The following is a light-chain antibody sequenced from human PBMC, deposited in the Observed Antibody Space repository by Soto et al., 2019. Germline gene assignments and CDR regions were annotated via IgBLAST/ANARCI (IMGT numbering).Light chain of an antibody. CDR1: QDIGTT. V-gene: IGKV1-33*01. CDR2: DAS. Sequence: DIQMTQSPASLSASVGDRVTITCRASQDIGTTVNLYQQKPMKAPKLLIYDASTLETEVPVWFSGSGSGIPFAFTIGSMQTGDIATQFRKEYPGTPPFAFGGGPKAE. J-gene: IGKJ4*01. CDR3: KEYPGTPPFA.